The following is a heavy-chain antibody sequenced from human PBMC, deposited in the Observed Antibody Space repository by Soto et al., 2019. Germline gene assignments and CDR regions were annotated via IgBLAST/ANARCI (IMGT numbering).Heavy chain of an antibody. Sequence: QLQLQESGPGLVKPSETLSLTCAVSGGSISTSSYYWGWIRQPPGKGLEWIGSIYYSGSTYYNPSLKSRVTISVDTSKNQFSLKLSSVTAADTAVYYCARDYDSSGDYWGQGTLVTVSS. CDR1: GGSISTSSYY. CDR2: IYYSGST. J-gene: IGHJ4*02. D-gene: IGHD3-22*01. V-gene: IGHV4-39*01. CDR3: ARDYDSSGDY.